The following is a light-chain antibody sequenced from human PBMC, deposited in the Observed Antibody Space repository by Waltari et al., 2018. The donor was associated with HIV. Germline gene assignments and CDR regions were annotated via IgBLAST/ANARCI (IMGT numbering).Light chain of an antibody. V-gene: IGLV2-8*01. CDR2: EFS. CDR3: SSYAGSNIP. CDR1: SSDVGGYNY. J-gene: IGLJ2*01. Sequence: QSALTQPPSASGSPGQSVTISCTGTSSDVGGYNYVSWYQQHPGKAPKLMIEEFSRLPSGVPDRFSGSTSGNTASLTVSGLQAEDEADYNCSSYAGSNIPFGGGTKLTVL.